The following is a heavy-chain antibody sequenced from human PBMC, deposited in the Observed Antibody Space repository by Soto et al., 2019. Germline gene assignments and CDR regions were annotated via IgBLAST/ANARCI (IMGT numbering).Heavy chain of an antibody. V-gene: IGHV3-23*01. D-gene: IGHD6-19*01. CDR3: ATDSFRSGIAVAGNY. J-gene: IGHJ4*02. CDR1: GFRFSTSS. CDR2: ISFGGGST. Sequence: GGSLRLSCAASGFRFSTSSMAWVRQPPGKGLEWVSAISFGGGSTYYADSVKGRFTISRDNSKNTLYLQMTSLRAEDTAIYYCATDSFRSGIAVAGNYWGQGTLVTVSS.